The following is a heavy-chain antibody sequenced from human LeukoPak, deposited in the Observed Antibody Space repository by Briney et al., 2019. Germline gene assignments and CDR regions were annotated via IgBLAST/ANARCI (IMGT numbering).Heavy chain of an antibody. CDR3: AKDPYDYVWGSSDFDY. D-gene: IGHD3-16*01. CDR2: ISGSGGST. CDR1: GFTFSSYA. Sequence: GGSLGLSCAASGFTFSSYAMSWVRQAPGKGLEWVSAISGSGGSTYYADSVKGRFTISRDNSKNTLYLQMNSLRAEDTAVYYCAKDPYDYVWGSSDFDYWGQGTLVTVSS. V-gene: IGHV3-23*01. J-gene: IGHJ4*02.